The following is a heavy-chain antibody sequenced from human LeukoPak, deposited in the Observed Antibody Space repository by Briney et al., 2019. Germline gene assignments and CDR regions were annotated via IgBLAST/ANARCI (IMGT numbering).Heavy chain of an antibody. J-gene: IGHJ3*02. D-gene: IGHD3-22*01. V-gene: IGHV3-53*01. Sequence: GGSLRLSCAASGFTVSSNFMSWVRQAPGKGLEWVSVIYSGGSTYYADSVKGRFTISRDNSKNTLYLQMNSLRAEDTAVYYCARETYYYDSSGLFSAFDIWGQGTMVTVSS. CDR3: ARETYYYDSSGLFSAFDI. CDR2: IYSGGST. CDR1: GFTVSSNF.